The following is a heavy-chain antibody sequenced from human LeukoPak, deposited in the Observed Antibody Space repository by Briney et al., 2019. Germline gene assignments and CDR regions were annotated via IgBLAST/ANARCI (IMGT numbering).Heavy chain of an antibody. D-gene: IGHD2-15*01. J-gene: IGHJ5*02. CDR2: ISAYNGNT. V-gene: IGHV1-18*01. CDR1: GYTFTSYG. CDR3: ARVGSYCSGGSCNGYNWFDP. Sequence: EASVKVSCKASGYTFTSYGISWVRQAPGQGLEWMGWISAYNGNTNYAQKLQGRVTMTTDTSTSTAYMELRSLRSDDTAVYYCARVGSYCSGGSCNGYNWFDPWGQGTLVTVSS.